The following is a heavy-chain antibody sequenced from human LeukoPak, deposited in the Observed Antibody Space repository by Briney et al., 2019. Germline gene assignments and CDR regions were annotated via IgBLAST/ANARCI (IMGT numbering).Heavy chain of an antibody. V-gene: IGHV1-2*02. J-gene: IGHJ5*02. CDR3: ARGNSLSSYYNWLDP. D-gene: IGHD3-10*01. Sequence: ASVKVSCKASGYTFTGYYIHWVRQAPGQGPEWMGWIHPNSGGTKYADKFQGRVTVTRETSISTAYMELSRLKSDDTAVYYCARGNSLSSYYNWLDPWGQGTLVTVSS. CDR2: IHPNSGGT. CDR1: GYTFTGYY.